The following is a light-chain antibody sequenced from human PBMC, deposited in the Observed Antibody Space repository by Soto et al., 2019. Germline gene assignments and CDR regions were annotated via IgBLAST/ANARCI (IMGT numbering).Light chain of an antibody. CDR1: QTVSTY. V-gene: IGKV3-11*01. CDR3: HQRYNLLT. CDR2: GAS. J-gene: IGKJ4*01. Sequence: IVLTQSPATLSLSPGERATLSCRARQTVSTYLSWYQHKPGQAPRLLIYGASNRATGIPARFSGSGSGTDFTLTISSLEPEDSAVYYCHQRYNLLTFGGGTRVEIK.